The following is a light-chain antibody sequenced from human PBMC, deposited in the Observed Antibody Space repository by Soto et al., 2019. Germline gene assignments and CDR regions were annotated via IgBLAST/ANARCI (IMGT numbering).Light chain of an antibody. CDR3: QQYNSYPKT. V-gene: IGKV3-11*01. CDR1: QSVSSY. Sequence: EIVLSQSPATLSLSPGERDTLSCRASQSVSSYLAWYQQKPGQAPRLLIYDSSNRATGIPARFSGSGSGTEFTLTISSLQPDDFATYYCQQYNSYPKTFGQGTKVDIK. J-gene: IGKJ1*01. CDR2: DSS.